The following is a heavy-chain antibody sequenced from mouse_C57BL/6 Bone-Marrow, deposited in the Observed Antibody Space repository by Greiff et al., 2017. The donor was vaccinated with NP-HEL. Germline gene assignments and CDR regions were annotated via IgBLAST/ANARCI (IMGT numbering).Heavy chain of an antibody. D-gene: IGHD1-1*01. CDR2: IDPEDGET. V-gene: IGHV14-2*01. CDR3: ARSITTVVPLAMDY. J-gene: IGHJ4*01. CDR1: GFNIKDYY. Sequence: EVKLVESGAELVKPGASVKLSCTASGFNIKDYYMHWVKQRTEQGLEWIGRIDPEDGETKYAPKFQGKATITADTSSNTAYLQLSSLTSEDTAVYYCARSITTVVPLAMDYWGQGTSVTVSS.